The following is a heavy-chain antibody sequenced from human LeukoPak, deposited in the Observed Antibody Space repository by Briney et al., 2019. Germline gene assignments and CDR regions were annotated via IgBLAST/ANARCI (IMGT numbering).Heavy chain of an antibody. CDR3: ARDGIVVVPAAISSRYNWFDP. CDR2: ISSSGSTI. J-gene: IGHJ5*02. V-gene: IGHV3-11*04. CDR1: GFTFSDYY. D-gene: IGHD2-2*01. Sequence: GRSLRLSCAASGFTFSDYYMSWIRQAPGKGLEWVSYISSSGSTIYYADSVKGRFTISRDNAKNSLYLQMNSLRAEDTAVYYCARDGIVVVPAAISSRYNWFDPWGQGTLVTVSS.